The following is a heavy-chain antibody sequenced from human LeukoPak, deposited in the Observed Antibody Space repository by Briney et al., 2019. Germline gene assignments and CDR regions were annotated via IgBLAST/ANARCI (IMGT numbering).Heavy chain of an antibody. Sequence: ASVKVSCRVSGFTLTSSGVSWVRQAPGQGLEWMGWISKDDSTDYAQNFEGRVTVTKDTPTSTVYMELRSLTSDDTAVYYCTRDRSNNDNWGQGTLVTVSS. V-gene: IGHV1-18*01. CDR2: ISKDDST. D-gene: IGHD4-11*01. J-gene: IGHJ4*02. CDR1: GFTLTSSG. CDR3: TRDRSNNDN.